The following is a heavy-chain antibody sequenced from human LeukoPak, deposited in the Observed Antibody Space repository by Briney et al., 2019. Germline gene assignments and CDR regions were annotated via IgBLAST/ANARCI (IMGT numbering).Heavy chain of an antibody. CDR3: ARSPYGSGSNPFDY. CDR1: GYTFTSYA. CDR2: INAGNGNT. J-gene: IGHJ4*02. Sequence: GASVKVSCNASGYTFTSYAMHWVRQAPGQRLEWMGWINAGNGNTKYSQKFQGRVTITRDISASTAYMELSSLRSEDTAVYYCARSPYGSGSNPFDYWGQGTLVTVSS. D-gene: IGHD3-10*01. V-gene: IGHV1-3*01.